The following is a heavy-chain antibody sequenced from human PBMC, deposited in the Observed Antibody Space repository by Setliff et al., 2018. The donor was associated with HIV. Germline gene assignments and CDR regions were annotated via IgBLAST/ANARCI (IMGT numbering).Heavy chain of an antibody. D-gene: IGHD3-10*01. J-gene: IGHJ6*02. CDR2: VNPNSGDA. CDR3: ARNFGLSPSGKYYYYYGMDI. V-gene: IGHV1-2*02. Sequence: ASVKVSCKASGYAFTGHYLHWVRQAPGQGLEWLGWVNPNSGDAIYAQNFQGRVTMTRDTSINAAYMELRGLRSDDTAVYYCARNFGLSPSGKYYYYYGMDIWGQGTTVTVS. CDR1: GYAFTGHY.